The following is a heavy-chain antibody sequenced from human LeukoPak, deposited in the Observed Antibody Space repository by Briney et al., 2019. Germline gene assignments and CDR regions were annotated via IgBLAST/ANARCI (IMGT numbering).Heavy chain of an antibody. CDR1: GFPFSSYW. CDR2: IKQDGSKK. Sequence: RGSLRLSCVASGFPFSSYWMTWVRQAPGKGLEWVANIKQDGSKKSCVDSVKGRFTISRDNAKNSLYLQMNSLRAEDTAIYYCTRVGYIDEGIDYWGQGTLVTVSS. J-gene: IGHJ4*02. V-gene: IGHV3-7*04. D-gene: IGHD5-24*01. CDR3: TRVGYIDEGIDY.